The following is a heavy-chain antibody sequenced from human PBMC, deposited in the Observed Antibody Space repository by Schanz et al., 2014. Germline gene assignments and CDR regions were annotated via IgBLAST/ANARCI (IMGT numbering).Heavy chain of an antibody. J-gene: IGHJ6*02. CDR1: GFTFSSYG. V-gene: IGHV3-74*02. CDR2: INSDGSTT. CDR3: ARPLGPNYYYYGLDV. Sequence: EVQLVESGGGLVKPGDSLRLSCAASGFTFSSYGMHWVRQAPGKGLVWVSRINSDGSTTIYADSVKGRFTISRDNAKNTLYLQMNSLRAEDTAVYYCARPLGPNYYYYGLDVWGQGTTVTVSS.